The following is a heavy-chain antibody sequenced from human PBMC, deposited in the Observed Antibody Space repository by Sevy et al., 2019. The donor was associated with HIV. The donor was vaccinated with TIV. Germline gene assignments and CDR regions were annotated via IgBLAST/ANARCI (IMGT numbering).Heavy chain of an antibody. CDR1: GFTFSSYA. D-gene: IGHD3-22*01. Sequence: GGSLRLSCAASGFTFSSYAMHWVRQAPGKGLEWVAVISYDGSNKYYADSVKGRFTISRDNSKNTLYLQMNSLRAEDTAVYYCARQLTPIVVVITNDLEPFDYWGQGTLVTVSS. CDR2: ISYDGSNK. V-gene: IGHV3-30*04. J-gene: IGHJ4*02. CDR3: ARQLTPIVVVITNDLEPFDY.